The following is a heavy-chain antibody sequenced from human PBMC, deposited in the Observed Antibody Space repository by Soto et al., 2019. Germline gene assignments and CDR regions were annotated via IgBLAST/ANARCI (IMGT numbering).Heavy chain of an antibody. CDR1: GYSFTRYG. D-gene: IGHD3-16*01. CDR3: AMVDVYVTPSPQDV. V-gene: IGHV1-18*01. Sequence: QVHLVQSGAEVKNPGASVKVSCKASGYSFTRYGIGWARQAPGQGLEWMGWINAYNGNTNYAQKLQGRLTLTTDTSTTTTYMELTSLRSNDPAIYYCAMVDVYVTPSPQDVWGQGTTVTVSS. J-gene: IGHJ6*02. CDR2: INAYNGNT.